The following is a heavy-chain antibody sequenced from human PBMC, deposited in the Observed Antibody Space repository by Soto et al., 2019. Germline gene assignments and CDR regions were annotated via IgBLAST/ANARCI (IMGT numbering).Heavy chain of an antibody. CDR3: ARLKYIPPTGAFDWFDP. J-gene: IGHJ5*02. CDR2: IYPGDSDT. Sequence: GESLKISCKGSGYTFTTYWIAWVRQMPGKGLEWMGIIYPGDSDTKYSPSFQGQVTISADKSISTAYLQWGSLKASDTAIYYCARLKYIPPTGAFDWFDPWGQGTLVTVSS. V-gene: IGHV5-51*01. D-gene: IGHD6-13*01. CDR1: GYTFTTYW.